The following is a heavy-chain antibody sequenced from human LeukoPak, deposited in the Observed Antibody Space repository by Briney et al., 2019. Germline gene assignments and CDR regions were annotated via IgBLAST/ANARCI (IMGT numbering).Heavy chain of an antibody. V-gene: IGHV3-74*01. J-gene: IGHJ4*02. CDR2: INDDGTYT. Sequence: GGSLRLSCAASGFTVNTYAMSWVRQVPGKGLVWVSRINDDGTYTVYADSVKGRFTISRDNAKNTLYLQMNSLRGEDTAVYYCGREIQAPGKTLEYWGQGTLVTVSS. CDR3: GREIQAPGKTLEY. CDR1: GFTVNTYA.